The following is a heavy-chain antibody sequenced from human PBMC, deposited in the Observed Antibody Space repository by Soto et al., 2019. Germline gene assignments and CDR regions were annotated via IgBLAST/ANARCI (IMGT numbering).Heavy chain of an antibody. CDR2: ILADFNT. CDR3: ARRVEGYFEY. CDR1: GFTFSDYT. Sequence: PGGSLRLSCAASGFTFSDYTMAWVRQAPGKALERISVILADFNTFYAGSVRGRFTISRDNSKNTLSLEMDSLTAEDTAVYYCARRVEGYFEYWGQGALVTVSS. V-gene: IGHV3-23*03. J-gene: IGHJ4*02.